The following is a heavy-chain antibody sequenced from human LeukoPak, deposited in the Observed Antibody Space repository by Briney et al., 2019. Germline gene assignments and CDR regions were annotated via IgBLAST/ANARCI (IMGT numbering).Heavy chain of an antibody. CDR2: INHSGST. Sequence: SETLSLTCAVYGGSFSGYYWSWIRQPPGKGLEWIGEINHSGSTNYNPSLKSRVTISVDTSKNQFSLKLSSVTAADTAVYYCAVTYYDFWSSYYTQNSRYYDYWGQGTLVTVSS. CDR3: AVTYYDFWSSYYTQNSRYYDY. D-gene: IGHD3-3*01. CDR1: GGSFSGYY. V-gene: IGHV4-34*01. J-gene: IGHJ4*02.